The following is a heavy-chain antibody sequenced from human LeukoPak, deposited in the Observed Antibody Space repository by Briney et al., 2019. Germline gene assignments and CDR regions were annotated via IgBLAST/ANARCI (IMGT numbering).Heavy chain of an antibody. CDR1: GGSINSYY. D-gene: IGHD5-18*01. Sequence: MPSETLSLTGTVSGGSINSYYWSWIRQPPGKGLEWIGYIYYSGSTNYSPSLKSRVTISVDTSKNQFSLKLTSVTAADAAVYYCARHVQDTTMVTPLYYFDYWGQGTLVTVSS. CDR3: ARHVQDTTMVTPLYYFDY. CDR2: IYYSGST. V-gene: IGHV4-59*08. J-gene: IGHJ4*02.